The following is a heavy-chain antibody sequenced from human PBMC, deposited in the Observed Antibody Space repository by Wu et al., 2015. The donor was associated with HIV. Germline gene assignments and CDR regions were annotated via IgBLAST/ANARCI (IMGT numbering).Heavy chain of an antibody. V-gene: IGHV1-2*02. CDR1: GYTFTGYY. J-gene: IGHJ4*02. CDR3: VSSAGTSYYFDY. D-gene: IGHD2-2*01. Sequence: QVRLVQSGAEVRKPGASVKISCKAFGYTFTGYYIHWVRQAPGQGLEWMGWVNPTSGGTNYAEKFQGGVTMTRDTSITTAYMELSRLRSADTAVYYCVSSAGTSYYFDYWGQGTLVTVSS. CDR2: VNPTSGGT.